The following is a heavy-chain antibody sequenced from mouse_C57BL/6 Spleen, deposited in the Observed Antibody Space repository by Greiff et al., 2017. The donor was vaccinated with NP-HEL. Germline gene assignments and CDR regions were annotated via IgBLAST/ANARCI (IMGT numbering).Heavy chain of an antibody. J-gene: IGHJ4*01. CDR3: ARGSVSSGAMDY. CDR2: IDPSDSYT. V-gene: IGHV1-69*01. Sequence: QVQLQQPGAELVMPGASVKLSCKASGYTFTSYWMHWVKQRPGQGLEWIGEIDPSDSYTNYNQKFKGKSTLTVDKSSSTAYMQLSSLTSEDSAVYYCARGSVSSGAMDYWGQGTSVTVSS. CDR1: GYTFTSYW. D-gene: IGHD3-2*02.